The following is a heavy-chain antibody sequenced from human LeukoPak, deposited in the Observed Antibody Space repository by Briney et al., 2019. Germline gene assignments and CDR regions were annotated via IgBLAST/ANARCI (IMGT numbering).Heavy chain of an antibody. D-gene: IGHD5-12*01. CDR1: GDSIYSYY. Sequence: PSETLSLTCTVSGDSIYSYYWSWIRQPPGKGLEWIGYIYYRGTTSYNPFIKSRVTISVDKSKNQFSLKLNSVTAADTAVYYCARLPRYAGYDHFDYWGQGTLLSVSS. CDR2: IYYRGTT. V-gene: IGHV4-59*12. CDR3: ARLPRYAGYDHFDY. J-gene: IGHJ4*02.